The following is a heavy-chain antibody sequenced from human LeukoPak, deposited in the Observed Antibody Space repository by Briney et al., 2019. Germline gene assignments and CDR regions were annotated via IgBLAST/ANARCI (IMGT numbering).Heavy chain of an antibody. J-gene: IGHJ6*04. CDR3: ARQGGGDPRYYYYYGMDV. Sequence: GGSLRLSCAASGFTFSSYWMHWVRQAPGKGLVWVSRINSDGSSTSYADSVKGRFTISRENAKNTLYLQMNSLRAEDTAVYYCARQGGGDPRYYYYYGMDVWGKGTTVTVSS. V-gene: IGHV3-74*01. CDR1: GFTFSSYW. D-gene: IGHD3-16*01. CDR2: INSDGSST.